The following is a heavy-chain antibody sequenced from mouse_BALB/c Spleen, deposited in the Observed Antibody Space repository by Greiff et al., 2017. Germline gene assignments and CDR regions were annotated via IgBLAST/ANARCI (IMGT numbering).Heavy chain of an antibody. D-gene: IGHD1-1*01. CDR1: GFTFSDYY. V-gene: IGHV5-4*02. CDR3: ARDQTGTTVEGYFDV. J-gene: IGHJ1*01. Sequence: EVKLMESGGGLVKPGGSLKLSCAASGFTFSDYYMYWVRQTPEKRLEWVATISDGGSYTYYPDSVKGRFTISRDNAKNNLYLQMSSLKSEDTAMYYCARDQTGTTVEGYFDVWGAGTTVTVSS. CDR2: ISDGGSYT.